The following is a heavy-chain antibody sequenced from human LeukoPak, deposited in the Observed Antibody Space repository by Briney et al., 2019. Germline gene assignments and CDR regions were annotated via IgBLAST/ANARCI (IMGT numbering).Heavy chain of an antibody. D-gene: IGHD3-22*01. V-gene: IGHV3-21*06. CDR1: GFTISPYS. CDR2: ISSSGSHT. CDR3: ARGDVDYYDSSGSDAFYI. Sequence: GGSLRLSCATSGFTISPYSMSWVRQAPGKGLEWVACISSSGSHTYYGDSVKGRFIISRDNAKNPMSLHINSLRVEDTAMYSCARGDVDYYDSSGSDAFYIWGQGTRVTVSS. J-gene: IGHJ3*02.